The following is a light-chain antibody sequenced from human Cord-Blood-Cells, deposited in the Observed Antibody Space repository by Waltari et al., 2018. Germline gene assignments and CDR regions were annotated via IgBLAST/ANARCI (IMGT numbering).Light chain of an antibody. J-gene: IGLJ1*01. CDR2: DVS. Sequence: QSALTQPASVSGSPGQSITISCTGTSSDVGGYNNVSWYQQHPGKAPKLSIYDVSNRPSGVSNRCSGSKSCNTASLTISGLQAEDEADYYCSSYTSSSTYVFGTGTKVTVL. CDR3: SSYTSSSTYV. V-gene: IGLV2-14*01. CDR1: SSDVGGYNN.